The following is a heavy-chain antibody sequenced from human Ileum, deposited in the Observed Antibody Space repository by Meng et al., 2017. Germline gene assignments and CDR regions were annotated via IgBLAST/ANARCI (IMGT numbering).Heavy chain of an antibody. Sequence: QVQLQESGPGLVKPSQTLSLTCAVSGDSINRGDPYWTWIRQPPGKGPEWMGYIYSSGRTYYTPSLKGRLTISADTSQSTFSLKLNSVTATDTAVYFCAKATYLGSGYYFDYWGQGALVTVSS. D-gene: IGHD3-10*01. V-gene: IGHV4-30-4*01. J-gene: IGHJ4*02. CDR2: IYSSGRT. CDR3: AKATYLGSGYYFDY. CDR1: GDSINRGDPY.